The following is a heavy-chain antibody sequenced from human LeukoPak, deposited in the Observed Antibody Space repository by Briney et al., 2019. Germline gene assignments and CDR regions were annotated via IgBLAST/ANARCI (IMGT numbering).Heavy chain of an antibody. J-gene: IGHJ4*02. D-gene: IGHD6-13*01. CDR1: GGSFSGYY. CDR3: ARSGGQQLELDY. CDR2: INHSGST. V-gene: IGHV4-34*01. Sequence: PSETLSLTCAVYGGSFSGYYWSWIRQPPGKGLEWIGEINHSGSTNYNPSLKSRVTISVDTSKNQFSLKLSSVTAADPAVYYCARSGGQQLELDYWGQGTLVTVSS.